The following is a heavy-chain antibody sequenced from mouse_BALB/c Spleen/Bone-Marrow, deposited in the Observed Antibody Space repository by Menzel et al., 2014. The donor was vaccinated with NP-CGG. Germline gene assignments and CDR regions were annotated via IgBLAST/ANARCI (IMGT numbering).Heavy chain of an antibody. Sequence: VQLQQSGAELVKPGASVKLSCTASGFNIKDTYMHWVKQGPEQGLEWIGRIDPANGNTKYDPKFQGKATITADTSSNTAYLQLSSLTSEDTAVYYCARYSYGSRGYYFDYWGQGTTLTVSS. CDR1: GFNIKDTY. D-gene: IGHD1-1*01. CDR2: IDPANGNT. CDR3: ARYSYGSRGYYFDY. V-gene: IGHV14-3*02. J-gene: IGHJ2*01.